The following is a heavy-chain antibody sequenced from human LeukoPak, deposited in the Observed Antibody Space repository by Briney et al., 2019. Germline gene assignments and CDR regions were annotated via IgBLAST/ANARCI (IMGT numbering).Heavy chain of an antibody. Sequence: GESLKISCKGSGYNFNTYWIGWARQMPGKGLEWMGIIYPGTSDTRYGPSFEGQVTISADKSISTAYLQWSTLKASDTALYYCARRLREFHLLRQRSDWSFDLWGRGTLVTVSS. CDR3: ARRLREFHLLRQRSDWSFDL. V-gene: IGHV5-51*01. CDR2: IYPGTSDT. D-gene: IGHD2-2*01. CDR1: GYNFNTYW. J-gene: IGHJ2*01.